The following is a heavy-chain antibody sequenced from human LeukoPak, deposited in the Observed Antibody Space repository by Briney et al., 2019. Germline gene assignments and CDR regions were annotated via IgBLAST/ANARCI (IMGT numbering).Heavy chain of an antibody. CDR2: ISSSSSII. CDR1: GFTFSSHS. D-gene: IGHD3-3*01. V-gene: IGHV3-48*04. CDR3: ATDRGWRTSGYYLYYFEY. J-gene: IGHJ4*02. Sequence: GGSLRLSCAASGFTFSSHSMSWVRQAPGKGLEWVSYISSSSSIIYYADSVKGRFTISRDNTMNSLCLQMSSLRAEDTAVYYCATDRGWRTSGYYLYYFEYWGQGTLVTYSS.